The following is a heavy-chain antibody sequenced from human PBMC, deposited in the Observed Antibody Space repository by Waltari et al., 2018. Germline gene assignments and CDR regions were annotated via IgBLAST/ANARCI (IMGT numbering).Heavy chain of an antibody. Sequence: EVQLVESGGVVVQPGGSLRLSCAACGFTFDDYAMHWVRQAPGKGLEWVSLINWDGNSPYYADSVKGRFTISRDNSKNSVYLQMNSLRAEDTALYYCAKDWGDHGAFDIWGQGTMVTVSS. D-gene: IGHD2-21*02. CDR3: AKDWGDHGAFDI. CDR1: GFTFDDYA. J-gene: IGHJ3*02. CDR2: INWDGNSP. V-gene: IGHV3-43D*04.